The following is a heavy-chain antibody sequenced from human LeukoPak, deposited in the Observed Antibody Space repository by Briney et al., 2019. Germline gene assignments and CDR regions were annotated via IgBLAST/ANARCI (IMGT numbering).Heavy chain of an antibody. V-gene: IGHV3-23*01. D-gene: IGHD3-9*01. CDR1: GFTFSSYA. J-gene: IGHJ4*02. CDR2: ISGSGGST. CDR3: AKDRASWDILTGYYS. Sequence: GGSLSLSCAASGFTFSSYAMSWVRQAPGKGLEWVSAISGSGGSTYYADSVKGRFTISRDNSKNTLYLQMNSLRAEDTAVYYCAKDRASWDILTGYYSWGQGTLVTVSS.